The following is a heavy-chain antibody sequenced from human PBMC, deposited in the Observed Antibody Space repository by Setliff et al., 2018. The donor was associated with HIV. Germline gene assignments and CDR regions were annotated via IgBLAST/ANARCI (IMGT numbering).Heavy chain of an antibody. CDR1: GFSFSSYG. CDR2: IAYDGSRE. Sequence: GGSLRLSCAASGFSFSSYGMQWVRQAPGKGLEWVTFIAYDGSREQYIDSVKGRFTISRDNAKNSLYLQMNSLRAEDTAVYYCARDSGTTVGATRPGYWGQGTLVTVSS. CDR3: ARDSGTTVGATRPGY. V-gene: IGHV3-33*05. D-gene: IGHD1-26*01. J-gene: IGHJ4*02.